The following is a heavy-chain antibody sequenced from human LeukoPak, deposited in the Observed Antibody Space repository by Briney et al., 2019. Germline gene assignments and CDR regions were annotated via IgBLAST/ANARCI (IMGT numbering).Heavy chain of an antibody. Sequence: SEALSLTCAVYGGSFSGYYWSWIRQPPGKGLEWIGEINHSGSTNYNPSLKSRVTISVDTSKNQFSLKLSSVTAADTAVYYCARLRGKSGWPGREDYWGQGTLVTVSS. J-gene: IGHJ4*02. CDR1: GGSFSGYY. V-gene: IGHV4-34*01. CDR2: INHSGST. CDR3: ARLRGKSGWPGREDY. D-gene: IGHD6-19*01.